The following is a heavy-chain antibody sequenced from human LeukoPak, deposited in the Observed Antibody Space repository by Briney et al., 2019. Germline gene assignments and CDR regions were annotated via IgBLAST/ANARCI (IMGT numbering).Heavy chain of an antibody. D-gene: IGHD6-13*01. J-gene: IGHJ4*02. CDR1: GGSFSAYC. CDR2: IDHSGST. Sequence: SETLSLTCAVNGGSFSAYCWSWVRQPPGKGLEWIGEIDHSGSTNYNPSLKSRVTISVDTSKNQFSLKLNSVTAADTAVYYCASRIAAPGAPFDYWGQGTLVTVSS. V-gene: IGHV4-34*01. CDR3: ASRIAAPGAPFDY.